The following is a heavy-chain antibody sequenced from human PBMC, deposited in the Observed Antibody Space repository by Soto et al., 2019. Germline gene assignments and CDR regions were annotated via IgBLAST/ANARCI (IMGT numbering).Heavy chain of an antibody. J-gene: IGHJ3*02. CDR2: VYISGST. V-gene: IGHV4-4*07. CDR1: GGSISTYY. CDR3: ARGGRDGFDI. Sequence: QVQLQESGPGLVKPSETLSLTCTVSGGSISTYYWNWIRQSAGKGLEWIGRVYISGSTNYHPSLKSRVARSVDTSNNPFSLRVTSVTAADTAVYYRARGGRDGFDIWGQGTMVTVSS.